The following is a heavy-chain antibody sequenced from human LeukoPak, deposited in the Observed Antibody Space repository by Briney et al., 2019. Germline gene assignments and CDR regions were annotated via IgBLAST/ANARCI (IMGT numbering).Heavy chain of an antibody. Sequence: SETLSLTCTVSGGSLSSYYWSWIRQPAGKGLEWIGRIYTSGSTNYNPSLKSRVTMSVDTSKNQFSLKLSSVTAADTAVYYCARVLSSGWYKVGAFDIWGQGTMVTVSS. D-gene: IGHD6-19*01. J-gene: IGHJ3*02. CDR2: IYTSGST. CDR3: ARVLSSGWYKVGAFDI. V-gene: IGHV4-4*07. CDR1: GGSLSSYY.